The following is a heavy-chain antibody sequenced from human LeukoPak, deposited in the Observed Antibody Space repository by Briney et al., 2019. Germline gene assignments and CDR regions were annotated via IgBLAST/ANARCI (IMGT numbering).Heavy chain of an antibody. J-gene: IGHJ1*01. D-gene: IGHD3-3*01. CDR3: LLIILGGSSQD. CDR1: GFTFSDYY. V-gene: IGHV3-11*04. Sequence: GGSLRLSCAASGFTFSDYYMSWIRQAPGKGLEWVSYISSSATTIYYADSVKGRFSISRDNAKNSLYLQMNSLRVEDTAVYYCLLIILGGSSQDWGQGTLVSVSS. CDR2: ISSSATTI.